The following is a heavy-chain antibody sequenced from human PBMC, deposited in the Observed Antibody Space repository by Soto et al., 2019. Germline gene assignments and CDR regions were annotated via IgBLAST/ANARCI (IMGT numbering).Heavy chain of an antibody. J-gene: IGHJ4*01. CDR3: ATEETGPFGGAQVY. V-gene: IGHV4-39*01. CDR2: GYYSGST. D-gene: IGHD3-16*01. CDR1: GGSISSSSYY. Sequence: SETLSLTCAVYGGSISSSSYYWGWIRQPPGKGLEWIGSGYYSGSTFYDPSLKSRITISVDTSKNQFSLKLSSVTAADTAVYYCATEETGPFGGAQVYWGQGTLVTVSS.